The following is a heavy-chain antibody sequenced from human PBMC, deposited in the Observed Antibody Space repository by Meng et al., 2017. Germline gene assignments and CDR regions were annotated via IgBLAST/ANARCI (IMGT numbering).Heavy chain of an antibody. CDR1: GFTFSSYW. Sequence: GGSLRLSCAASGFTFSSYWMHWVRQAPGKGLVWVSRINRDGSSTSYADFVKGRFTISRDNAKNTLYLQMSSLRAEDTALYYCARSEPYYYYGMDVWGQGTTVTAS. CDR2: INRDGSST. CDR3: ARSEPYYYYGMDV. V-gene: IGHV3-74*01. J-gene: IGHJ6*02.